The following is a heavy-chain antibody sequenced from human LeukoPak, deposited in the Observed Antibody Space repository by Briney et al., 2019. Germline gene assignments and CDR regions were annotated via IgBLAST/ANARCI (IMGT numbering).Heavy chain of an antibody. CDR3: AREFSLDAFDI. CDR2: ISTGSSSI. V-gene: IGHV3-21*01. CDR1: GFTFSSYS. J-gene: IGHJ3*02. Sequence: PGGSLRLSCAASGFTFSSYSMNWVRQAPGKGLEWVSSISTGSSSIDYADSVKGRFTISRDNAKNSMYLQMNSLRAEDTAVYYCAREFSLDAFDIWGQGTMVTVSS.